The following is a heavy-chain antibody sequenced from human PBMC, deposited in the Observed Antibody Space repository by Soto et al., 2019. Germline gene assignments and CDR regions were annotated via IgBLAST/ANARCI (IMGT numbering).Heavy chain of an antibody. J-gene: IGHJ6*02. CDR3: ARDLWGYCGTDCYPLDV. CDR2: IYYSGST. CDR1: GGSISSYY. V-gene: IGHV4-59*01. D-gene: IGHD2-21*02. Sequence: PSETLSLTCTVSGGSISSYYWSWIRQPPGKGLEWIGYIYYSGSTNYNPSIKSRVTISLDTSKNQFSLNLNYVTAADTVLYYCARDLWGYCGTDCYPLDVWGQGTTVTVSS.